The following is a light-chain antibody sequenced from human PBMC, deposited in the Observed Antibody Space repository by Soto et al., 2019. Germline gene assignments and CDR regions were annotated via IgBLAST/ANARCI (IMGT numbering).Light chain of an antibody. V-gene: IGKV3-11*01. CDR1: QTVGGH. J-gene: IGKJ4*01. CDR3: QHHSNWLRT. CDR2: ETS. Sequence: EVVLTQSPATLSLSPGEGAALSCSASQTVGGHFAWYQQKPGQAPRLLISETSNRATGIPGRFSGSGSGTDVTLTISSLEPEDFAVYYCQHHSNWLRTFGGGTKVVIE.